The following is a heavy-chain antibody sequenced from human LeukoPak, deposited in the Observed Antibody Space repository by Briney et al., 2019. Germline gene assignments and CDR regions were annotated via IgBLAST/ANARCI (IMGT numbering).Heavy chain of an antibody. D-gene: IGHD2-2*01. V-gene: IGHV1-69*04. CDR3: ARERLDCSSTSCYGGYYGMDV. J-gene: IGHJ6*02. CDR2: IIPILGIA. Sequence: SVTVSCKASGGTFSSYAISWVRQAPGQGLEWMGRIIPILGIANYAQKFQGRVTITADKSTSTAYMELSSLKSEDTAVYYCARERLDCSSTSCYGGYYGMDVWGQGTTVTVSS. CDR1: GGTFSSYA.